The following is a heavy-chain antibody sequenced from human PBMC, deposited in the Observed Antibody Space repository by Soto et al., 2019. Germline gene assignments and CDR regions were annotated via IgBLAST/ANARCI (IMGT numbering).Heavy chain of an antibody. V-gene: IGHV1-2*04. CDR3: ARGNVQLERRKRDAFDI. D-gene: IGHD1-1*01. J-gene: IGHJ3*02. CDR1: GYTFTGYY. Sequence: QVQLVQSGAEVKKPGASVKVSCKASGYTFTGYYMHWVRQAPGQGLEGMGWINPNSGGTNYAQKFQGWVTMTRDTSISTAYMELSRLRSDDTAVYYCARGNVQLERRKRDAFDIWGQGTMVTVSS. CDR2: INPNSGGT.